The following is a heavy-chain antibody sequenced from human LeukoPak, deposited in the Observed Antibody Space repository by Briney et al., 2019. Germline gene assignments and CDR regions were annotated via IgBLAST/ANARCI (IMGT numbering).Heavy chain of an antibody. D-gene: IGHD6-13*01. J-gene: IGHJ3*02. CDR3: AKHPGYTSSWYGGNAFDI. CDR2: ISGSGIST. CDR1: GFTFSSYA. V-gene: IGHV3-23*01. Sequence: PGGSLRLSCAASGFTFSSYAMSWVRQAPGQGLEWVSAISGSGISTYYADSVKGRFTISRDNSKNTLYLQMNSLRAEDTAVYYCAKHPGYTSSWYGGNAFDIWGQGTMVTVSS.